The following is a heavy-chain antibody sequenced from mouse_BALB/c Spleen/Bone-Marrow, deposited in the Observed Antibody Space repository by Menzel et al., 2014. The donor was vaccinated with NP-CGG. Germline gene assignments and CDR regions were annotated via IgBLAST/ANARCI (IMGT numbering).Heavy chain of an antibody. CDR1: GYTFTGYW. CDR3: ARSNYPYAMDY. D-gene: IGHD2-5*01. Sequence: VQLQQSGAELARPGASVKLSCKASGYTFTGYWVQWVKQRPGQGLEWIGTIYPGDGGTRYTQKFKGKATLTADKSSSTAYMQLSSLASEDSAVYYCARSNYPYAMDYWGQGTSVTVSS. CDR2: IYPGDGGT. J-gene: IGHJ4*01. V-gene: IGHV1-87*01.